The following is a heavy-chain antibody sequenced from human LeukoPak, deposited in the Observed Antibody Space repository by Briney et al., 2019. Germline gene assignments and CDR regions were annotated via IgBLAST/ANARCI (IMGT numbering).Heavy chain of an antibody. CDR1: GGSISSGGYY. J-gene: IGHJ4*02. CDR3: ARVAVAGTSEAY. V-gene: IGHV4-31*03. CDR2: IYYSGST. D-gene: IGHD6-19*01. Sequence: SETLSLTRTVSGGSISSGGYYWSWIRQHPGKGLEWIGYIYYSGSTYYNPSLKSRVTISVDTSKNQFSLKLSSVTAADTAVYYCARVAVAGTSEAYWGQGTLVTVSS.